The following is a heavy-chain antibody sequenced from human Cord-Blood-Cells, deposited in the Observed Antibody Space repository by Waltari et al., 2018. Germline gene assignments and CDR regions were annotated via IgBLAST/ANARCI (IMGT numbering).Heavy chain of an antibody. CDR3: AAPESIAARPEVVHFDY. CDR2: IIPSFGTA. Sequence: QVQLVQSGAEVKKPGSSVKVSCKASGATFRSYSINGVGPAPGQGLEWRGGIIPSFGTANYAQKFQGRVTITADESTSTAYMELSSLRSEDTAVYYCAAPESIAARPEVVHFDYWGQGTLVTVSS. D-gene: IGHD6-6*01. CDR1: GATFRSYS. J-gene: IGHJ4*02. V-gene: IGHV1-69*12.